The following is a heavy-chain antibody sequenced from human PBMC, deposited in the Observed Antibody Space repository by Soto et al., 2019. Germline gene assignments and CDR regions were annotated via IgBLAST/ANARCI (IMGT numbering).Heavy chain of an antibody. CDR1: GGTFSSYA. CDR3: ARDKRVIVVVPAVNYYYYYGMDV. D-gene: IGHD2-2*01. V-gene: IGHV1-69*13. J-gene: IGHJ6*02. CDR2: IIPIFGTA. Sequence: SVKVSCKASGGTFSSYAISWVRQAPGQGLEWMGGIIPIFGTANYAQKFQGRVTITADESTSTAYMELSSLRSEDTAVYYCARDKRVIVVVPAVNYYYYYGMDVWGQ.